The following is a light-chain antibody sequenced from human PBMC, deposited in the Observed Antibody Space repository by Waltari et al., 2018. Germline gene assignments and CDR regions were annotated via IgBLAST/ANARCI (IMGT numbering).Light chain of an antibody. J-gene: IGLJ2*01. CDR1: SSDVGNYKL. CDR2: EVT. Sequence: QSALTQPASVSGSPGQSITISRAGTSSDVGNYKLVSWYQQHAGEAPKLMIYEVTKRPSGVSNRFSGSKSGNTASLTISGLQAEDEADYYCCSYASGSTFVFGGGTKLTVL. CDR3: CSYASGSTFV. V-gene: IGLV2-23*02.